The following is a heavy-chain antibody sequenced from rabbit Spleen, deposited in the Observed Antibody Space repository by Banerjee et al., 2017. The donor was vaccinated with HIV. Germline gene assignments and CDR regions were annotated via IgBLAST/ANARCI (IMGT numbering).Heavy chain of an antibody. D-gene: IGHD8-1*01. CDR3: ARDSGSSFSSYGMDL. J-gene: IGHJ6*01. V-gene: IGHV1S45*01. Sequence: QEQLVESGGGLVQPEGSLTLTCTASGFSFSSSYYMCWVRQAPGKGLEWIACINAITGKAVYASWAKGRFTISKTSSTTVTLQMTSLTAADTATYFCARDSGSSFSSYGMDLWGQGTLVTVS. CDR2: INAITGKA. CDR1: GFSFSSSYY.